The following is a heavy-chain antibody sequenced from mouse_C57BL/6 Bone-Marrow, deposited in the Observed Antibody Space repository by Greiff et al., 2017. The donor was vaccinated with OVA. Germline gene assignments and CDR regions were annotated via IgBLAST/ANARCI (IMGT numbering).Heavy chain of an antibody. D-gene: IGHD1-1*01. J-gene: IGHJ4*01. Sequence: EVQLQQSGPELVKPGASVKISCKASGYTFTDYYMNWVKQSHGQSLEWIGDINPNSGGTSYNQKFKGKATLTVDTSSSTAYMELRSLTSEDSAVYYCAITTVVVPYAMDYWGQGTSVTVSS. V-gene: IGHV1-26*01. CDR2: INPNSGGT. CDR1: GYTFTDYY. CDR3: AITTVVVPYAMDY.